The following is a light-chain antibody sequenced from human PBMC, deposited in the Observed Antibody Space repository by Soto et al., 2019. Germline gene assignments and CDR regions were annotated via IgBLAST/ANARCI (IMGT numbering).Light chain of an antibody. CDR1: SSDVGGYNY. CDR2: VVS. J-gene: IGLJ1*01. V-gene: IGLV2-14*01. Sequence: QSVLAQPTSVSGSPGQSIAISCTGTSSDVGGYNYVSWHQQHPGKAPKVLISVVSNRPSGVSNRFSGSKSGNTASLTISGLQAEDEADYYCSSYRSGDTFVFGSGTKLTVL. CDR3: SSYRSGDTFV.